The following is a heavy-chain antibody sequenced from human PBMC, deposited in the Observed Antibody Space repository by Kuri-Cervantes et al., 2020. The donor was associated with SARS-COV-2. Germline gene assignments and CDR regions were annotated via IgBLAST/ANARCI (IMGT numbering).Heavy chain of an antibody. Sequence: GGSLRLSCAASGFTFSSYSMNWVRQAPGKGLEWVSYISSSSSTIYYADSVKGRSTISRDNAKNSLYLQMNSLRAEDTAVYYCGMGGVPAAIGNWFDPWGQGTLVTVSS. V-gene: IGHV3-48*01. J-gene: IGHJ5*02. CDR3: GMGGVPAAIGNWFDP. D-gene: IGHD2-2*02. CDR2: ISSSSSTI. CDR1: GFTFSSYS.